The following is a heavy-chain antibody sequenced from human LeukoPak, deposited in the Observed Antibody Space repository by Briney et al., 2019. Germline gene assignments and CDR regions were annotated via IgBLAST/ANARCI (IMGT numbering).Heavy chain of an antibody. CDR2: IYYSGST. Sequence: ASETLSLTCTVSGGSISSSSYYWGWIRQPPGKGLEWIGSIYYSGSTYYNPSLKSRVTISVDTSKNQFSLKLSSVTAADTAVYYCASPYYDSSGYYPLGAFDIWGQGTMVTVSS. CDR3: ASPYYDSSGYYPLGAFDI. J-gene: IGHJ3*02. V-gene: IGHV4-39*01. D-gene: IGHD3-22*01. CDR1: GGSISSSSYY.